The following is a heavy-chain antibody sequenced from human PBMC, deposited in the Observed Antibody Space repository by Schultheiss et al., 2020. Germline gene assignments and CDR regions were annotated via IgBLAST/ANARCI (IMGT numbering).Heavy chain of an antibody. Sequence: GGSLRLSCAASGFTFSSYSMNWVRQAPGKGLEWVSAISGSGGSTYYADSVKGRFTISRDNSKNTLYLQMNSLRAEDTAVYYCAKDKATVMRYYFDYWGQGTLVTVSS. V-gene: IGHV3-23*01. J-gene: IGHJ4*02. D-gene: IGHD4-17*01. CDR2: ISGSGGST. CDR1: GFTFSSYS. CDR3: AKDKATVMRYYFDY.